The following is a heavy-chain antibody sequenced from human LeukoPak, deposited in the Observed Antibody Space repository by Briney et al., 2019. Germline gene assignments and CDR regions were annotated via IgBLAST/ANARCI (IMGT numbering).Heavy chain of an antibody. Sequence: HPGGSLRLSCAASGFTFSSYGVHWVRQAPGKGLEWVAVISYDGSNKYYADSVKGRITISRDNSKNTLYLQINSLRVEDTAVYYCAKQGSSGWYGDYWGQGTLVAVSS. D-gene: IGHD6-19*01. J-gene: IGHJ4*02. CDR3: AKQGSSGWYGDY. CDR1: GFTFSSYG. V-gene: IGHV3-30*18. CDR2: ISYDGSNK.